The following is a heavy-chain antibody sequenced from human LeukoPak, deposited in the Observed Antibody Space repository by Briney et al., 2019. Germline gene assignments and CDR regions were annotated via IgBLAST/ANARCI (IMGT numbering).Heavy chain of an antibody. CDR1: GYNFTNYW. D-gene: IGHD3-22*01. Sequence: GESLKISCQGSGYNFTNYWIGWVRQMPGKGLEWMGIIYPGDSDTRYSPSFPGQVTISVDKSVSTAYLQWRSLGASDTAMYYCASSTGYSGNYFDYWGQGTLVTVSS. J-gene: IGHJ4*02. CDR2: IYPGDSDT. V-gene: IGHV5-51*01. CDR3: ASSTGYSGNYFDY.